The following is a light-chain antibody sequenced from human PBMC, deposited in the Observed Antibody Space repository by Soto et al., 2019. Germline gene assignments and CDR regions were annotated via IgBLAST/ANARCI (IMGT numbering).Light chain of an antibody. CDR3: CSYGGGRTPLG. CDR1: RSNIGAGYD. CDR2: GDS. V-gene: IGLV1-40*01. Sequence: QSVLTQPPSVSGAPGQRVTISCTGSRSNIGAGYDVHWYQQLPGTAPKLLIHGDSNRPSGVPDRFSGSKSGNTASLTISGLQAEDEGDYYCCSYGGGRTPLGFGGGTKVTVL. J-gene: IGLJ2*01.